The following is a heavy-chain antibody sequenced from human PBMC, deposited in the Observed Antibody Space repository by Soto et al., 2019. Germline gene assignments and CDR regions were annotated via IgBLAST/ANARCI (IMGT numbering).Heavy chain of an antibody. D-gene: IGHD6-19*01. Sequence: AASVEVSCKASGYTFTSYGISWVRQATGQGLEWMGWMNPNSGNTGYAQKFQGRVTMTRNTSISTAYMELSSLRSEDTAVYYCARGVAVAGEGFDYWGQGTLVTVSS. J-gene: IGHJ4*02. CDR1: GYTFTSYG. V-gene: IGHV1-8*02. CDR3: ARGVAVAGEGFDY. CDR2: MNPNSGNT.